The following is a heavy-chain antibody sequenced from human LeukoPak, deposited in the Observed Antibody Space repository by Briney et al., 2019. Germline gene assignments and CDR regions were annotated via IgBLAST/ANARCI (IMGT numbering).Heavy chain of an antibody. CDR2: IIPIFGTA. D-gene: IGHD2-2*03. Sequence: GSSVKVSCKASGGTFSSYAISWVRQAPGQGLEWMGGIIPIFGTANYAQKFQGRVTITTDESTSTAYMELSSLRSEDTAVYYCARAGYCSSTSCYSSWFDPWGQGTLVTVSS. V-gene: IGHV1-69*05. CDR3: ARAGYCSSTSCYSSWFDP. CDR1: GGTFSSYA. J-gene: IGHJ5*02.